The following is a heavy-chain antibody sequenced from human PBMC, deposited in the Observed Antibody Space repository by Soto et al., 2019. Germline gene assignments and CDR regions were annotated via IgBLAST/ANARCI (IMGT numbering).Heavy chain of an antibody. V-gene: IGHV4-30-4*01. CDR2: VYYTGST. CDR3: VRTASEGAVAPHWFDR. CDR1: GASIRSTDYY. Sequence: SETLSLTCTVSGASIRSTDYYWSWIRQAPGKGLEWIGYVYYTGSTYYNPSLMSRLTISVDTSKNQFSLKLTSVTAAETAVYYCVRTASEGAVAPHWFDRWGQATQVTVSS. D-gene: IGHD2-21*02. J-gene: IGHJ5*02.